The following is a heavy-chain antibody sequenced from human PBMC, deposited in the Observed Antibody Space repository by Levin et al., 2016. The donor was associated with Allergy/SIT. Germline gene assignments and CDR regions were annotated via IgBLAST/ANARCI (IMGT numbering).Heavy chain of an antibody. CDR3: AREAIYSSGPFDI. J-gene: IGHJ3*02. D-gene: IGHD3-22*01. CDR2: IIPIFGTA. Sequence: SVKVSCKASGGTFSSYAISWVRQAPGQGLEWMGGIIPIFGTANYAQKFQGRVTITADKSTSTAYMELSSLRSEDTAVYYCAREAIYSSGPFDIWGQGTMVTVSS. V-gene: IGHV1-69*06. CDR1: GGTFSSYA.